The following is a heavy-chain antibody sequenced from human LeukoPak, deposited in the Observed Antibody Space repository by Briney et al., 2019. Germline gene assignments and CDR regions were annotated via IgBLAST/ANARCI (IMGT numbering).Heavy chain of an antibody. J-gene: IGHJ4*02. CDR2: IIPIFGTA. D-gene: IGHD3-10*01. CDR3: ARQKNLYYGSGELSFDY. V-gene: IGHV1-69*13. CDR1: GYTFTSYA. Sequence: GASVKVSCKASGYTFTSYAISWVRQAPGQGLEWMGGIIPIFGTANYAQKFQGRVTITADESTSTAYMELSSLRSEDTAVYYCARQKNLYYGSGELSFDYWGQGTLVTVSS.